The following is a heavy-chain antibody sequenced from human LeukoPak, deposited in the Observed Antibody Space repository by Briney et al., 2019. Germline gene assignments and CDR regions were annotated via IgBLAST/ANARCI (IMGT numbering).Heavy chain of an antibody. CDR1: VGAISIGGYY. CDR2: IYYSGST. V-gene: IGHV4-31*03. Sequence: SQTLSLTCTVSVGAISIGGYYWSWIRQHPGKGLEWLGYIYYSGSTYYNPSLKSRLTISVDTSKNQFSLKLSSVTAADTAVYYCARNGDYGDYGNYFDYWGQGTLVTVSS. D-gene: IGHD4-17*01. J-gene: IGHJ4*02. CDR3: ARNGDYGDYGNYFDY.